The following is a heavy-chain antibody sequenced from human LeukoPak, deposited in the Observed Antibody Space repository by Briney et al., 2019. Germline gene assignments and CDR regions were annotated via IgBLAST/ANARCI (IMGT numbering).Heavy chain of an antibody. J-gene: IGHJ5*02. Sequence: SETLSLTCTVSGGSISSSSYYWGWIRQPPGKGLEWIGSIYYSGSTYYNPSLKSRVTISVDTSKNQFSLKLSSVTAADTAVYYCARGPIEAGRLFNWFDPWGQGTLVTVSS. CDR2: IYYSGST. D-gene: IGHD6-19*01. V-gene: IGHV4-39*07. CDR3: ARGPIEAGRLFNWFDP. CDR1: GGSISSSSYY.